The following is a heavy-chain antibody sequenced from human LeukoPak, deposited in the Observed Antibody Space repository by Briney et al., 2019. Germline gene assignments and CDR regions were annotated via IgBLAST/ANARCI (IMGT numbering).Heavy chain of an antibody. D-gene: IGHD3-22*01. V-gene: IGHV3-21*01. Sequence: GGSLRLSCEASGFTFRGYIMNWVRQAPGKGLKWVSAIGSTSSNIYYVDSVKGRFTISRDNAKNSLYLQMNSLRAEDTAVYYCARAYYYDSSGYYYRHFDYWGQGTLVTVSS. CDR3: ARAYYYDSSGYYYRHFDY. J-gene: IGHJ4*02. CDR1: GFTFRGYI. CDR2: IGSTSSNI.